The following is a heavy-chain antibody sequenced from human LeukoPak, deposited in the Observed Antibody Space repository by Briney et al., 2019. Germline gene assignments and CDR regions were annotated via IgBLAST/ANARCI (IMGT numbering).Heavy chain of an antibody. V-gene: IGHV3-9*03. J-gene: IGHJ4*02. CDR1: GFTFDDYA. CDR2: ISWNSGSI. CDR3: AKASSPYYGSGSYALYDY. Sequence: PGGSLRLSCAASGFTFDDYAMHWVRQAPGKGLEWVSGISWNSGSIVYADSVKGRFTISRDNAKNSLYLQMNSLRAEDMALYYCAKASSPYYGSGSYALYDYWGQGTLVTVSS. D-gene: IGHD3-10*01.